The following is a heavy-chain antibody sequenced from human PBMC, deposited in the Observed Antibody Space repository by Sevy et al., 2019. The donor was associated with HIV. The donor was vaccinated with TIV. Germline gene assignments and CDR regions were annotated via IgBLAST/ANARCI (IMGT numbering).Heavy chain of an antibody. CDR1: GFTFSSYS. Sequence: GGSLRLSCAASGFTFSSYSMNWVRQAPGKGLEWVSYISGSNSTIYYADSVKGRFTISRDNAKNSLYLQMNSLRAEDTAVYYVSRHAVRGVIDGNQNWFDPWGQGTLVTVSS. CDR2: ISGSNSTI. CDR3: SRHAVRGVIDGNQNWFDP. D-gene: IGHD3-10*01. J-gene: IGHJ5*02. V-gene: IGHV3-48*01.